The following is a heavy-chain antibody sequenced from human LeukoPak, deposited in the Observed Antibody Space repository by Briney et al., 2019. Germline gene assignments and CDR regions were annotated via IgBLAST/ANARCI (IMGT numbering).Heavy chain of an antibody. CDR1: GFTFSSYG. CDR3: AKDRRIAGYYYMDV. Sequence: PGGSLRLSCAASGFTFSSYGMHWVRQAPGKGLEWLAFIRYDGSNKYYADSVKGRFTISRDNSKNTLYLQMNSLRAEVTAVYYCAKDRRIAGYYYMDVWGKGTTVTVSS. D-gene: IGHD6-13*01. J-gene: IGHJ6*03. CDR2: IRYDGSNK. V-gene: IGHV3-30*02.